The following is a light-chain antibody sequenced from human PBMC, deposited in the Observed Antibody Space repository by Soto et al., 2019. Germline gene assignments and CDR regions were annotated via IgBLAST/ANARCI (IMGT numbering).Light chain of an antibody. CDR1: QSISMS. V-gene: IGKV1-39*01. CDR2: AAS. Sequence: EIQMTQSPNSLSASVGHRFTITCRTSQSISMSLNWYQQKPGKAPKLLIYAASSLQSGVPSRFSGSGSGTDFTLNISSLQPEDFATYYCQQSYSTPWTFGQGTKVDIK. CDR3: QQSYSTPWT. J-gene: IGKJ1*01.